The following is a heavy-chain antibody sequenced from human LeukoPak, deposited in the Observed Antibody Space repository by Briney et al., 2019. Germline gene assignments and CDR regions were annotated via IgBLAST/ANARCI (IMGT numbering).Heavy chain of an antibody. V-gene: IGHV4-31*03. Sequence: SETLSLTCTVSGGSISSGGYYWSWIRQHPGKGLEWIGCIYYSGSTYYNPPLKSRVTISVDTSKNQFSLKLSSVTAADTAVYYCARVIGQQLLIWGQGTLVTVSS. CDR1: GGSISSGGYY. CDR2: IYYSGST. D-gene: IGHD6-13*01. CDR3: ARVIGQQLLI. J-gene: IGHJ4*02.